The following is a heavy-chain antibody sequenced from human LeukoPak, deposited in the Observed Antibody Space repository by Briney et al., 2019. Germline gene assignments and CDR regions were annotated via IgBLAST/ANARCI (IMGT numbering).Heavy chain of an antibody. J-gene: IGHJ3*02. Sequence: PGGSLRLSCAASGFTFSSYAMSWVRQAPGKGLEWVSAISGSGGSTYYADSVKGRFTISRDNSKDTLYLQMNSLRAEDTAVYYCAKDRALITMIVVVITGLDAFDIWGQGTMVTVSS. D-gene: IGHD3-22*01. CDR3: AKDRALITMIVVVITGLDAFDI. V-gene: IGHV3-23*01. CDR1: GFTFSSYA. CDR2: ISGSGGST.